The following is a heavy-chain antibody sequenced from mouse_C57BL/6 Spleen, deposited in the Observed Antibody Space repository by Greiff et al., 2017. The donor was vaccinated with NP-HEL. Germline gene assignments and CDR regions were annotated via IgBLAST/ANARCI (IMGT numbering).Heavy chain of an antibody. CDR2: ISYDGSN. CDR3: ARDGGHYDGYYYYAMDY. V-gene: IGHV3-6*01. D-gene: IGHD2-3*01. CDR1: GYSITSGYY. Sequence: EVKLQESGPGLVKPSQSLSLTCSVTGYSITSGYYWNWIRQFPGNKLEWMGYISYDGSNNYNPSLKNRISITRDTSKNQFFLKLNSVTTEDTATYYCARDGGHYDGYYYYAMDYWGQGTSVTVSS. J-gene: IGHJ4*01.